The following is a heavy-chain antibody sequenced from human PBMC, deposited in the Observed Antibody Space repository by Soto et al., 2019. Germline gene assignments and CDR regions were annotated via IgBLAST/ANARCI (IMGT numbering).Heavy chain of an antibody. Sequence: SETLSLTCAVSSGSISSSNWWSWVRQPPGKGLEWIGEIYHSGSTNYNPSLKSRVTISVDKSKNQFSLKLSSVTAADTAVYYCARDQSITIFGVVIPFDYWGQGTLVTVSS. D-gene: IGHD3-3*01. J-gene: IGHJ4*02. V-gene: IGHV4-4*02. CDR2: IYHSGST. CDR3: ARDQSITIFGVVIPFDY. CDR1: SGSISSSNW.